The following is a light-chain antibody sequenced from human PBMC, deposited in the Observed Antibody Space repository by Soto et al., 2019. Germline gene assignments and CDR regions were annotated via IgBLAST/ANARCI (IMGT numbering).Light chain of an antibody. CDR3: QSYIRAPFT. CDR2: AAS. CDR1: QGISNY. J-gene: IGKJ3*01. Sequence: DIQMTQSPSSLSASVGDRVTITCRATQGISNYLAWYQQKPGKVPKLLIYAASTLQSGVPSRFSGSGSGTDFTLTISSLQPEDVATYYYQSYIRAPFTFGPGTNVHIK. V-gene: IGKV1-27*01.